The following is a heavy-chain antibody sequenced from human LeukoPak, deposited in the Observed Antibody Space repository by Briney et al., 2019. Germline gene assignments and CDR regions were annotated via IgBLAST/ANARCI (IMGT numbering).Heavy chain of an antibody. CDR1: GFTFSSYD. CDR3: ARAAPDYGGENFDY. Sequence: PGGSLRLSCAASGFTFSSYDMHWVRQATGKGLEWVSAIGTAGDTYYPGSVKGRFTISRGNAKNSLYLQMNSLRAGDTAVYYCARAAPDYGGENFDYWGQGTLVTVSS. CDR2: IGTAGDT. V-gene: IGHV3-13*01. J-gene: IGHJ4*02. D-gene: IGHD4-23*01.